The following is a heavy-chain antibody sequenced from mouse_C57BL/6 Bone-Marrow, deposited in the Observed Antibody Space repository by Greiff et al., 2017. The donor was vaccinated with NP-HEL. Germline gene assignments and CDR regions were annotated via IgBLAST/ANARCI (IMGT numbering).Heavy chain of an antibody. CDR3: ADGNYFDY. CDR1: GYTFTSYW. CDR2: IDPSDSYT. D-gene: IGHD1-1*01. Sequence: QVQLQQPGAELVKPGASVKLSCKASGYTFTSYWMQWVKQRPGQGLEWIGEIDPSDSYTNYNEKFKGKATLTVDNSSSTAYLQLSSLTSEDSAVYYSADGNYFDYWDRGNAPTVTA. J-gene: IGHJ2*01. V-gene: IGHV1-50*01.